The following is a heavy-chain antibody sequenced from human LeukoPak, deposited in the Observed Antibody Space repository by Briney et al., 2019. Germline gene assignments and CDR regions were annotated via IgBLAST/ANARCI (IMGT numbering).Heavy chain of an antibody. V-gene: IGHV3-9*01. CDR2: ISWNSGSI. Sequence: GGSLRLSCAASGFTFDDYAMHWVRQAPGKGLEWVSGISWNSGSIGYADSVKGRFTISRDNAKNSLYLQMNSLRAEDTALYYCARGYCSSTSCYRCDYWGQGTLVTVSP. D-gene: IGHD2-2*01. CDR3: ARGYCSSTSCYRCDY. CDR1: GFTFDDYA. J-gene: IGHJ4*02.